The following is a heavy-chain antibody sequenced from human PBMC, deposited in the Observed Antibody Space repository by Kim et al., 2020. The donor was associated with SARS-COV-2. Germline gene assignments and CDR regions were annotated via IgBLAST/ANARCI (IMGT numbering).Heavy chain of an antibody. D-gene: IGHD6-13*01. CDR1: GGSISDSGYY. CDR3: ARDRGDRAGNHPGYFFDD. J-gene: IGHJ4*02. V-gene: IGHV4-31*03. Sequence: SETLSLTCTVSGGSISDSGYYWSWIRQHPGKGLEWVAYIYFTGATYYNPSLASRLSVSRDTSKDQFSLRLSSVTAADTAMYYCARDRGDRAGNHPGYFFDDGGQGRRVTVSS. CDR2: IYFTGAT.